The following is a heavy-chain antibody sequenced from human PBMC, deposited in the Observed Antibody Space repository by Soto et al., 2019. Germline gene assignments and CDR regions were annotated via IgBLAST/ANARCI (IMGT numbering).Heavy chain of an antibody. D-gene: IGHD5-18*01. CDR3: VRGGNSYSFGWFGP. V-gene: IGHV4-30-2*01. J-gene: IGHJ5*02. Sequence: SETLSLTCAVSGGSISNGGYSWSWIRQPPGKGLEWIGYIYHSGSTNYYPSLKSRVTMAVDRSKYQFSLKLTSVTAADTAVYYCVRGGNSYSFGWFGPWGQGTLVTVSS. CDR2: IYHSGST. CDR1: GGSISNGGYS.